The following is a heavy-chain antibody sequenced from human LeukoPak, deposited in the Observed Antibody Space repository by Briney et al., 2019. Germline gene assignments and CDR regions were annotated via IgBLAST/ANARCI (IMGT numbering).Heavy chain of an antibody. J-gene: IGHJ5*02. Sequence: GGSLRLSCVASGFTFSNYWMHWVRQPPGKGLVWVSRIYVDGRTTNYADSVKGRFTISRDNAKNTVYLEMNSLSVGDTATYYCIRDFRSADLWGQGTLVTVTS. V-gene: IGHV3-74*01. CDR2: IYVDGRTT. CDR3: IRDFRSADL. CDR1: GFTFSNYW.